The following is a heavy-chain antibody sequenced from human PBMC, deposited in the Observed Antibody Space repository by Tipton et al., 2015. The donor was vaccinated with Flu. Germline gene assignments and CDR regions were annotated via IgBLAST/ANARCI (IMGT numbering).Heavy chain of an antibody. CDR2: IYSGGTT. V-gene: IGHV3-66*02. J-gene: IGHJ4*02. CDR1: GFTVSSKY. CDR3: ARGRVDSSGNYHPFDY. D-gene: IGHD3-22*01. Sequence: AVSGFTVSSKYLSWVRQAPGKGLEWVSTIYSGGTTYYADSVKGRFTISRDNSKNTMYVQMNRLRVEDTAVYYCARGRVDSSGNYHPFDYWGQGTLVTVSS.